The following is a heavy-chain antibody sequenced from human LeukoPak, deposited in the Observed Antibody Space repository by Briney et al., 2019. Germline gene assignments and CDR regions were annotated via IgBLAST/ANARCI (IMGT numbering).Heavy chain of an antibody. CDR2: ISTSGSSI. J-gene: IGHJ4*02. Sequence: PGGSLRLSCAASGFTFSSYEMNWVRQAPGKGLEWISYISTSGSSINYADSVKGRFTISRDNAKDSLYLQMNSLRAEDTALYYCARIYYYDSSGSSFDYWGQGTLVTVSS. CDR3: ARIYYYDSSGSSFDY. CDR1: GFTFSSYE. V-gene: IGHV3-48*03. D-gene: IGHD3-22*01.